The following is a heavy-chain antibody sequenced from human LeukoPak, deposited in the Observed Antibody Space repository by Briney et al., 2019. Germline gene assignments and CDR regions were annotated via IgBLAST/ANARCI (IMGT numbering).Heavy chain of an antibody. Sequence: GGSLRLSCAASGFTVSSNYMSWVRQAPGKGLEWVSVIYSGGSTYYADSVKGRFTISRDNSKNTLYLQMNSLRAEDTAVYYCAREFNPDHYDSSGYDAFDIWGQGTMVTVSS. D-gene: IGHD3-22*01. CDR1: GFTVSSNY. CDR2: IYSGGST. CDR3: AREFNPDHYDSSGYDAFDI. V-gene: IGHV3-66*01. J-gene: IGHJ3*02.